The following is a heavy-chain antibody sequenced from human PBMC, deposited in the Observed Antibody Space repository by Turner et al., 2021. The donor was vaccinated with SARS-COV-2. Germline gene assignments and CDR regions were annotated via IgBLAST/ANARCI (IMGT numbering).Heavy chain of an antibody. Sequence: QVQLQESGPGLVKPSETLSLTCSVAGGSITSYYWSWIRQAPGKGLEWIGYVYNDGSSNYNPSLKSRVTISVDTSKEQYSLKLTSVTAADTAVYYCAGGSCSNSAWYCDYWGQGTLVTVSS. CDR3: AGGSCSNSAWYCDY. D-gene: IGHD2-15*01. V-gene: IGHV4-59*01. CDR2: VYNDGSS. J-gene: IGHJ4*02. CDR1: GGSITSYY.